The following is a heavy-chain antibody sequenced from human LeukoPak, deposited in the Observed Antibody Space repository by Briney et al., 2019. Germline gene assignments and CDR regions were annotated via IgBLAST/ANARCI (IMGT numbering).Heavy chain of an antibody. V-gene: IGHV3-11*01. D-gene: IGHD3-10*01. Sequence: PGGSLRLSCAASGFTFSDYYMSWIRQAPGKGLEWVSYISSSGTTIYYADSVKGRFTISRDNSKNTLFLQMNSLRAEDTAVYYCAKTQSPLYGSGTYCLDYWGQGTLVTVSS. CDR1: GFTFSDYY. CDR3: AKTQSPLYGSGTYCLDY. J-gene: IGHJ4*02. CDR2: ISSSGTTI.